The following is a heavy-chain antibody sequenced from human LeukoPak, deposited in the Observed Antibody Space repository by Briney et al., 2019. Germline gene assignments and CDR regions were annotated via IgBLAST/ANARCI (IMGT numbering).Heavy chain of an antibody. V-gene: IGHV4-34*01. Sequence: SETLSLTCAVYGGSFSGYYWSWIRQPPGQGLEWFGEINHSGSTNYNPSLKSRVTILVDTAKNQFSLKLSSVTAADTAVYHCARALLWFKGPNDYWGQGTLVTVSS. CDR1: GGSFSGYY. D-gene: IGHD3-10*01. CDR3: ARALLWFKGPNDY. CDR2: INHSGST. J-gene: IGHJ4*02.